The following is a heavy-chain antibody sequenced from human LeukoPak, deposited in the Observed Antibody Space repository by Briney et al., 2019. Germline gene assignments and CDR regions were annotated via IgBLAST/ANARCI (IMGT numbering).Heavy chain of an antibody. CDR3: AKYGDMITFGGVIVPFDY. J-gene: IGHJ4*02. CDR2: IRYDGSNK. D-gene: IGHD3-16*02. Sequence: AGGSLRLSCAASGFTFSNAWMSWVRQAPGKGLEWVAFIRYDGSNKYYADSVKGRFTISRDNSKNTLYLQMNSLRAEDTAVYYCAKYGDMITFGGVIVPFDYWGQGTLVTVSS. CDR1: GFTFSNAW. V-gene: IGHV3-30*02.